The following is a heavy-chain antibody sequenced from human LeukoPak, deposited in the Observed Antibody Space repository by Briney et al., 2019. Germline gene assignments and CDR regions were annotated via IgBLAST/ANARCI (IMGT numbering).Heavy chain of an antibody. V-gene: IGHV4-39*01. J-gene: IGHJ6*02. CDR3: ASPTDFGVYGMDV. D-gene: IGHD3-3*01. Sequence: SETLSLTCTVSGGSISSSSYYWGWIRQPPGKGLEWIGCIYYSGSTYYNPSLKSRVTISVDTSKNQFSLKLSSVTAADTAVYYCASPTDFGVYGMDVWGQGTTVTVSS. CDR2: IYYSGST. CDR1: GGSISSSSYY.